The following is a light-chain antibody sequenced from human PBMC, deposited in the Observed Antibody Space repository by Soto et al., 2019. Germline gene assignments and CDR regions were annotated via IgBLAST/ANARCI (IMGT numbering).Light chain of an antibody. J-gene: IGKJ5*01. CDR3: QQRSNWPPEIT. CDR1: QSISNY. V-gene: IGKV3-11*01. CDR2: DAS. Sequence: EIVLTQSPRTLPLSPGERATLSCRTTQSISNYLAWYQQKPGQAPRLLIYDASNRATGVPARFSGSGSGTDLTCTVSSLEPQDFARDYCQQRSNWPPEITFGQGTRLEIK.